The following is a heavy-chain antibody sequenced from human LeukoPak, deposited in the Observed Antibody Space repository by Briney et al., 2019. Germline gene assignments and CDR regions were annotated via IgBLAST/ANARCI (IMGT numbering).Heavy chain of an antibody. J-gene: IGHJ3*02. V-gene: IGHV4-59*01. CDR3: ARAGPGNTFDI. D-gene: IGHD3-10*01. CDR1: GGSITSYY. CDR2: FYYSGST. Sequence: SETLSLTCTVSGGSITSYYWSWIRQPPGKGLGWIGYFYYSGSTNYNPSLQSRVTISVDTSKNQFSLKLSSVTAADTAVYYCARAGPGNTFDIWGQGTMVSVSS.